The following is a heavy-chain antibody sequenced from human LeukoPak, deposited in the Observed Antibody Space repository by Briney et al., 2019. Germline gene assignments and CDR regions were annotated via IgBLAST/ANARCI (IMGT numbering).Heavy chain of an antibody. CDR3: ASGVVVSGFDI. CDR2: IKQDGSEK. J-gene: IGHJ3*02. Sequence: GGSLRPSCAASGFTFSSYWMSWVRQAPGKGLEWVANIKQDGSEKYYVDSVKGRFTISRDNAKNSLYLQMNSLRAEDTAVYYCASGVVVSGFDIWGQGTMVTVSS. D-gene: IGHD2-15*01. CDR1: GFTFSSYW. V-gene: IGHV3-7*01.